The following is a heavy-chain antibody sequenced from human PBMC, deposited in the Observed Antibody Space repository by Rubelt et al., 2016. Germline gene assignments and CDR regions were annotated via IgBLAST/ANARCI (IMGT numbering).Heavy chain of an antibody. V-gene: IGHV1-18*01. J-gene: IGHJ5*02. CDR2: ISAYNGNT. Sequence: EWMGWISAYNGNTNYAQKLQGRVTMTTDTSTSTAYMELGSLRSDDTAVYYCARARAAAGWFDPWGQGTLVTVSS. CDR3: ARARAAAGWFDP. D-gene: IGHD6-13*01.